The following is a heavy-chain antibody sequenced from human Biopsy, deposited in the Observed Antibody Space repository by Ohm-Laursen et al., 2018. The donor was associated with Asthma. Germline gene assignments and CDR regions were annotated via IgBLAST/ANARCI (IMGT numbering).Heavy chain of an antibody. Sequence: SSVKVSCKAPGGTFSNFAISWVRQAPGQGLEWLGGIMTVFGKTNYAQKFQGRVTITAEESTSTAYMEVTSLRSEDTAIYYCTRCQVGYSSGWSLLLKKIYYSGMDVWGQGTAVTVSS. CDR1: GGTFSNFA. CDR3: TRCQVGYSSGWSLLLKKIYYSGMDV. J-gene: IGHJ6*02. D-gene: IGHD6-19*01. V-gene: IGHV1-69*01. CDR2: IMTVFGKT.